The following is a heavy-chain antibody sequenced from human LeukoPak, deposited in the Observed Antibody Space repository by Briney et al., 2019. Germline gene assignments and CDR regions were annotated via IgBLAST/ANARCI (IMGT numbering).Heavy chain of an antibody. CDR2: IWYDGSNK. Sequence: PGRSLRLSCAASGFTFSSYGMHWVRQAPGKGLEWVAVIWYDGSNKYYADSVKGRFTISRDNSKNTLYLQMNSLRAEDTAVYYCAREQNRIAAAGLFDYWGQGTLVTVFS. CDR3: AREQNRIAAAGLFDY. CDR1: GFTFSSYG. J-gene: IGHJ4*02. D-gene: IGHD6-13*01. V-gene: IGHV3-33*01.